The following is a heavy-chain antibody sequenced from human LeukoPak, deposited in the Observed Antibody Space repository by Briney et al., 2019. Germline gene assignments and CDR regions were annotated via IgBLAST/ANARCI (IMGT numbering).Heavy chain of an antibody. CDR2: IKQDGSEK. CDR1: GFTFSSYW. J-gene: IGHJ4*02. V-gene: IGHV3-7*01. Sequence: GGSLRLSCAASGFTFSSYWMSWVRQAPGKGLEWVANIKQDGSEKYYVDSVKGRFTISRDNAKNSLYLQMNSLRAEDTAVYYCARVHLVGATPNFDYWGQGTLVTVSS. CDR3: ARVHLVGATPNFDY. D-gene: IGHD1-26*01.